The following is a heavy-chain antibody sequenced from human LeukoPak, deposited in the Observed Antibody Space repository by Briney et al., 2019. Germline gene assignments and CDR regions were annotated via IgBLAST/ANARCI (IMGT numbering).Heavy chain of an antibody. Sequence: GASVKVSCKASGGTFSSYAISWVRQAPGQGLEWMGGIIPIFGTANYAQKFQGRVTITADESTSTAYMELSSLRSEDTAVYYCARGRWLQFKFHWFDPWGQGTLVTVSS. CDR3: ARGRWLQFKFHWFDP. CDR1: GGTFSSYA. J-gene: IGHJ5*02. V-gene: IGHV1-69*13. CDR2: IIPIFGTA. D-gene: IGHD5-24*01.